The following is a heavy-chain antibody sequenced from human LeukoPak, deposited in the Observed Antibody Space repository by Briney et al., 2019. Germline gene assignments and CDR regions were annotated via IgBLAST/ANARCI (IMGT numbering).Heavy chain of an antibody. J-gene: IGHJ4*02. V-gene: IGHV3-9*01. D-gene: IGHD1-1*01. CDR3: VKTNRDGYNFDF. CDR1: GFNFNGYA. Sequence: GRSLRLSCAASGFNFNGYAMHWVRQAPGKGLEWVSGIRWNSDFMSYADSVKGRFTISRDNAKNSLYLQTNSLKTEDTALYYCVKTNRDGYNFDFWGQGTLVTVSS. CDR2: IRWNSDFM.